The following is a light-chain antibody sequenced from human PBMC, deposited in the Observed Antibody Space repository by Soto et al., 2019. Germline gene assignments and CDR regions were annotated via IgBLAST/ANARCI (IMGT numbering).Light chain of an antibody. V-gene: IGLV6-57*02. Sequence: NFMLTQPHSVSESPGKTVTISCTGSSGSIASNYVQWYQQRPGSAPTTVIYEHNQRPSGVSDRFSGSIDSSSNSASLTISGLKTEDEADYYCQSYDNTNQVFGGGTKLTVL. CDR1: SGSIASNY. CDR3: QSYDNTNQV. CDR2: EHN. J-gene: IGLJ3*02.